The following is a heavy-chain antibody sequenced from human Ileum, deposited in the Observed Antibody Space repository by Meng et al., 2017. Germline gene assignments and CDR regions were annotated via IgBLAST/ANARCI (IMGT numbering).Heavy chain of an antibody. J-gene: IGHJ4*02. Sequence: PMPESCPGVVKPSETLSLSCAVSGDSMRNGNWWSWVRQPPGKGLEWIGEIYESGTTNYNPSLKSRVTISVDKSKNEFSLKLSSVTAADTALYYCARVSYNKGSPKFDSWGQGTLVTVSS. CDR3: ARVSYNKGSPKFDS. CDR2: IYESGTT. V-gene: IGHV4-4*02. D-gene: IGHD1-14*01. CDR1: GDSMRNGNW.